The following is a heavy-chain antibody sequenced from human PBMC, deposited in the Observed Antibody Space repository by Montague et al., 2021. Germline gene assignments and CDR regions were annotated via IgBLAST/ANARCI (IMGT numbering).Heavy chain of an antibody. Sequence: SETLSLTCTVYGGSFSGYYWCWICQSPGKGLEWIGEINHSGSTNYNPSPKSRVTISVDTSKNQYSLKLSSVTAADTAVYYCAGRGVVTGWFDPWGQGTLVTVSS. CDR3: AGRGVVTGWFDP. J-gene: IGHJ5*02. CDR1: GGSFSGYY. V-gene: IGHV4-34*01. D-gene: IGHD2-21*02. CDR2: INHSGST.